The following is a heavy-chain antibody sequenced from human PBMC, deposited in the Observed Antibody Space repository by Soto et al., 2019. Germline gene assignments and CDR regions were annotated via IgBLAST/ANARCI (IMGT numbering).Heavy chain of an antibody. CDR3: ARAYCSGGSCYKTIRMNFDL. CDR2: INHSGST. CDR1: GGSFSGYY. Sequence: QVQLQQWGAGLLKPSETLSLTCAVYGGSFSGYYWSWIRQPPGKGLEWIGEINHSGSTNYNPSLKLRVTIAVDTSKTQFSLKRSSVTAADTAVYYCARAYCSGGSCYKTIRMNFDLWGRGTLVTVSS. V-gene: IGHV4-34*01. J-gene: IGHJ2*01. D-gene: IGHD2-15*01.